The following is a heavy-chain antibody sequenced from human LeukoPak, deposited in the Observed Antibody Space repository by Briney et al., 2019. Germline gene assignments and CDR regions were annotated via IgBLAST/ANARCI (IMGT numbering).Heavy chain of an antibody. V-gene: IGHV3-23*01. CDR2: ISGSGGST. CDR3: AEDKVYSSGWRTEYYFDY. D-gene: IGHD6-19*01. CDR1: GFTFSSYA. Sequence: GGSLRLSCAASGFTFSSYAMSWVRQAPGKGLEWVSAISGSGGSTYYADSVKGRFTISRDNSKSTLYLQMNSLRAEDTAVYYCAEDKVYSSGWRTEYYFDYWGQGTLVTVSS. J-gene: IGHJ4*02.